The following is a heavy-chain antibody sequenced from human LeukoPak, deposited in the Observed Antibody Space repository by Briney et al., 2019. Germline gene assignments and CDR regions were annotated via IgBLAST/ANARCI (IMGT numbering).Heavy chain of an antibody. D-gene: IGHD2-21*02. CDR1: GFTFSSYE. CDR3: ARGHIVVLTAPDY. J-gene: IGHJ4*02. CDR2: ISSSGSTI. Sequence: GGSLRLSCAASGFTFSSYEMNWVRRAPGKGLEWVSYISSSGSTIYYADSVKGRFTISRDNAKNTLYLQMNSLRAEDTAMYYCARGHIVVLTAPDYWGQGTLVTVSS. V-gene: IGHV3-48*03.